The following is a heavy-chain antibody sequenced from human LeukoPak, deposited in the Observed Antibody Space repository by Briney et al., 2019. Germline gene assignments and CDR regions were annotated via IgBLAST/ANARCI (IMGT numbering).Heavy chain of an antibody. CDR2: ISSSSSYI. V-gene: IGHV3-21*01. J-gene: IGHJ4*02. D-gene: IGHD3-3*01. CDR1: GFTFSSYS. Sequence: GGSLRLSCAASGFTFSSYSMNWVRQAPGKGLEWVSSISSSSSYIYYADSVKGRFTISRDNAKNSLYLQMNSLRAEDTAVYYCARETIFGVVILFDYWGQGTLVTVSS. CDR3: ARETIFGVVILFDY.